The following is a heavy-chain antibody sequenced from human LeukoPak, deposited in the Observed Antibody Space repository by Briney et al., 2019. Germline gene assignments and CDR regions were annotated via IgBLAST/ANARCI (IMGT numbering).Heavy chain of an antibody. CDR3: ARGVDSGFGDDYYYYMDV. J-gene: IGHJ6*03. V-gene: IGHV1-18*01. Sequence: GASVKVSCKASGYTFTSYGISWVRQAPGQGLEWMGWISAYNGNTNYAQKLQGRVTMTTDTSTSTAYMELRSLRSDDTAVYYCARGVDSGFGDDYYYYMDVWGKGTTVTISS. CDR1: GYTFTSYG. CDR2: ISAYNGNT. D-gene: IGHD3-10*01.